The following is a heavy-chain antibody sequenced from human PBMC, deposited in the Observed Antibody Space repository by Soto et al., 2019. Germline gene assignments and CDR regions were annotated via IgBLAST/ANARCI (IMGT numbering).Heavy chain of an antibody. CDR1: GYTFTSYD. CDR2: MNPNSGNT. Sequence: ASVKVSCKASGYTFTSYDINWVRQATGQGLEWMGWMNPNSGNTGYAQKFQGRVTMTRNTSISTAYMELSSMRSEDTVEYCCARSHPRGYWYFDLWGRGTLVTVSS. J-gene: IGHJ2*01. CDR3: ARSHPRGYWYFDL. V-gene: IGHV1-8*02.